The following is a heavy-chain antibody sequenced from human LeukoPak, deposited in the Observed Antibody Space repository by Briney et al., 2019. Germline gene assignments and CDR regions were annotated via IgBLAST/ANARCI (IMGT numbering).Heavy chain of an antibody. D-gene: IGHD3-22*01. CDR1: GFTFSNYD. J-gene: IGHJ4*02. V-gene: IGHV3-13*01. Sequence: PGGSLRLSCAASGFTFSNYDMHWVRQATGKGLEWVSGIGTAGDIYYPGSVKGRFTISRENAKNSLYPQMNSLRAEDTAVYYCAREGGFYDSSGYYLTFDYWGQGTLVTVSS. CDR3: AREGGFYDSSGYYLTFDY. CDR2: IGTAGDI.